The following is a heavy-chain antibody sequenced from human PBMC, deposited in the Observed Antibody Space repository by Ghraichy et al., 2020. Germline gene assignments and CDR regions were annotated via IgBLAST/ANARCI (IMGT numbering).Heavy chain of an antibody. CDR1: GGTFSSYA. CDR3: ASRVAVVRGVIIMGAYAEYFQH. Sequence: SVKVSCKASGGTFSSYAISWVRQAPGQGLEWMGGIIPIFGTANYAQKFQGRVTITADESTSTAYMELSSLRSEDTAVYYCASRVAVVRGVIIMGAYAEYFQHWGQGTLVTVSS. CDR2: IIPIFGTA. V-gene: IGHV1-69*13. D-gene: IGHD3-10*01. J-gene: IGHJ1*01.